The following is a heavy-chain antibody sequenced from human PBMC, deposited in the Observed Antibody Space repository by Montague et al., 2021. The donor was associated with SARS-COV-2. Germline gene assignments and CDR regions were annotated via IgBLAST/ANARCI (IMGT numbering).Heavy chain of an antibody. CDR2: IHYSGST. V-gene: IGHV4-39*01. CDR1: GGSFSSYY. CDR3: ARLWDTVYYYYGMDV. D-gene: IGHD1-26*01. Sequence: SETLSLTCAVYGGSFSSYYWGWIRQPPGKGLEWIGSIHYSGSTHYNPSLKSRVSISVDTSKNQFSLKLSSVTAADTAVYYCARLWDTVYYYYGMDVWGQGTTVTVSS. J-gene: IGHJ6*02.